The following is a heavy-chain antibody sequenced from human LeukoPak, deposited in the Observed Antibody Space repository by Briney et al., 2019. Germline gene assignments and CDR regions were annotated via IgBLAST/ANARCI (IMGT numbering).Heavy chain of an antibody. CDR3: ARDGEFWVYYYDSSGPESGLDY. Sequence: SETLSLTCTVSGGSISSSSYYWGWIRQPPGKGLEWIGSIYYSGSTYYNPSLKSRVTISVDTSKNQFSLKLSSVTAADTAVYYCARDGEFWVYYYDSSGPESGLDYWGQGTLVTVSS. V-gene: IGHV4-39*07. D-gene: IGHD3-22*01. J-gene: IGHJ4*02. CDR2: IYYSGST. CDR1: GGSISSSSYY.